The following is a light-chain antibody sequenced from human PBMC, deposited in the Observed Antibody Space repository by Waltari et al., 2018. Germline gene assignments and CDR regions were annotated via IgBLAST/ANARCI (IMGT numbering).Light chain of an antibody. J-gene: IGKJ2*01. Sequence: DIVMTQTPLSLPVTPGEPASISCASSQSLLNSDAGFTYLDWFLQKPGQFPRLLISTLSYRASGVPDRFIGTGSGSNFSLKISRVEAEDVGIYYCMQRLEFPYTFGQGTRL. V-gene: IGKV2-40*01. CDR1: QSLLNSDAGFTY. CDR2: TLS. CDR3: MQRLEFPYT.